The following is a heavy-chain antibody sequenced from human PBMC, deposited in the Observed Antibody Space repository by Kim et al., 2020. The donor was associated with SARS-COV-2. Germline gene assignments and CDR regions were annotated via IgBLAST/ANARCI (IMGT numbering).Heavy chain of an antibody. CDR3: ARTIHYYYYYGMDV. CDR2: ITLGSTFI. J-gene: IGHJ6*02. V-gene: IGHV3-21*04. CDR1: GFSFSDYG. Sequence: GGSLRLSCAASGFSFSDYGMNWVRQAPGKVLEWVSSITLGSTFIYYADSVKGRFTISRDDAKNSLYLQMNSLRAEDTAVYYCARTIHYYYYYGMDVWGQGTTVTVSS. D-gene: IGHD3-3*01.